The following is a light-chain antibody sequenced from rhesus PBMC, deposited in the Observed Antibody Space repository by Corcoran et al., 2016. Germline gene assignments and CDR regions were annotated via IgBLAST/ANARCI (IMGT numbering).Light chain of an antibody. CDR3: QQGYNIPRT. J-gene: IGKJ1*01. Sequence: DIQMTQSPSSLSASVGDKVTITCRASQGISNWLAWYQQKLGKAPKLLIYKASSLQSGVPSRFSGSGAGTDYTTTISSLQPEDCETYYCQQGYNIPRTFGQGTEVEI. CDR1: QGISNW. CDR2: KAS. V-gene: IGKV1-18*01.